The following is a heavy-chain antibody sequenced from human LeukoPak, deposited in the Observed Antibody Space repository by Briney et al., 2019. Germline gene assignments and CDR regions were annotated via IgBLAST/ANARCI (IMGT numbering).Heavy chain of an antibody. CDR2: ISAYNGNT. J-gene: IGHJ4*02. CDR3: AREYYDSSGPDY. D-gene: IGHD3-22*01. CDR1: GGTFSSYA. V-gene: IGHV1-18*01. Sequence: ASVKVSCKASGGTFSSYAISWVRQAPGQGLEWMGWISAYNGNTNYAQKLQGRVTMTTDTSTSTAYMELRSLRSDDTAVYYCAREYYDSSGPDYWGQGTLVTVSS.